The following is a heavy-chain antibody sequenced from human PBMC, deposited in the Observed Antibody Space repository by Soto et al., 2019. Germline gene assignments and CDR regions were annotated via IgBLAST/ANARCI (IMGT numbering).Heavy chain of an antibody. CDR3: ASGLRGYYGIDV. V-gene: IGHV3-74*01. Sequence: EVQLVESGGGLVQPGGSLRLSCAASELTLYNYWMHWVRQAPGKGLVWVSRVNSDGSTTNYADSVKGRFTISRDNARSMVFLQMNDLGVEDSAVYYCASGLRGYYGIDVWGQGTTVTVSS. CDR2: VNSDGSTT. J-gene: IGHJ6*02. D-gene: IGHD3-10*01. CDR1: ELTLYNYW.